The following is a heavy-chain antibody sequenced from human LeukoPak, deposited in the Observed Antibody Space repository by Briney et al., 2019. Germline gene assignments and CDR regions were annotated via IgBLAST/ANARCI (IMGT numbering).Heavy chain of an antibody. CDR1: GGSIGSSSYY. D-gene: IGHD3-22*01. Sequence: SETLSLTCTLSGGSIGSSSYYWGWIRQPPGTGLEWLGTIYYSGRTYYNPSLKSRVTISVDTSKSEFSLRLSSVTATDTAVYTGARIDYYGSSGPPIRGHGALVTVSS. V-gene: IGHV4-39*01. CDR2: IYYSGRT. J-gene: IGHJ4*01. CDR3: ARIDYYGSSGPPI.